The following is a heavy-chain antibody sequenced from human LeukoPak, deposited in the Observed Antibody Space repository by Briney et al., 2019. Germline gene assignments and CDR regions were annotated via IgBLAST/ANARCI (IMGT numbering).Heavy chain of an antibody. CDR1: RFTFSSYW. CDR2: INSDGSST. J-gene: IGHJ4*02. V-gene: IGHV3-74*01. CDR3: AAPGPYYYDSSGYLDY. Sequence: PGGSLRLSCAASRFTFSSYWMHWVRQAPGKGLVWVSRINSDGSSTSYADSVKGRFTISRDNAKNTLYLQMNSLRAEDTAVYYCAAPGPYYYDSSGYLDYWGQGTLVTVSS. D-gene: IGHD3-22*01.